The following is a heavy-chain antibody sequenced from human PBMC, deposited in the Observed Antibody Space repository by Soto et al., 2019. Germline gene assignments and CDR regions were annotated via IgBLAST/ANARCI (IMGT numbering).Heavy chain of an antibody. V-gene: IGHV1-2*04. CDR2: INPNSGGT. D-gene: IGHD6-19*01. Sequence: ASVKVSCKASGYTFTGYYIHWVRQAPGQGLEWMGWINPNSGGTNYAQKFQGWVTMTRDTSISTAYMELSRLRSDDTAVYYCARDEGIAVAAKGAFDIWGQGTMVTVSS. CDR3: ARDEGIAVAAKGAFDI. CDR1: GYTFTGYY. J-gene: IGHJ3*02.